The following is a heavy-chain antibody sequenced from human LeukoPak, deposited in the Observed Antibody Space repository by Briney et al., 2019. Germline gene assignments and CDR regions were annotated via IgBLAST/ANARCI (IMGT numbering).Heavy chain of an antibody. CDR2: IKQDGSEK. CDR1: GGSISSSNW. Sequence: PSETLSLTCAVSGGSISSSNWWSWVRQPPGKGLEWVANIKQDGSEKYYVDSVKGRFTISRDNAKNSLYLQMNSLRAEDTAVYYCARDGYCSGGSCSYYGMDVWGQGTTVTVSS. V-gene: IGHV3-7*01. J-gene: IGHJ6*02. CDR3: ARDGYCSGGSCSYYGMDV. D-gene: IGHD2-15*01.